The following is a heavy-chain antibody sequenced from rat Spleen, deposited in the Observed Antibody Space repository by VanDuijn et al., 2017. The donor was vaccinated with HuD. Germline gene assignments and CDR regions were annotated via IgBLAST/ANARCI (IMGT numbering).Heavy chain of an antibody. J-gene: IGHJ2*01. CDR3: ARMYNSGYFDY. CDR1: GLSLSSYG. CDR2: IWGNGNT. Sequence: QVQLKASGPGLVQPSQTLSLTCTVYGLSLSSYGVIWVRQHPGKGLEWMGVIWGNGNTNYKSTFKSRLSISRDTSKSKVFLKMNRLQTEDTAMYFCARMYNSGYFDYWGQGVMVTVSS. D-gene: IGHD4-3*01. V-gene: IGHV2-13*01.